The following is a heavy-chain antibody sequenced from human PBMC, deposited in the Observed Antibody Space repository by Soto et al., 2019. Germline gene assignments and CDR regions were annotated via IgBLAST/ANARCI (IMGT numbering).Heavy chain of an antibody. D-gene: IGHD2-2*01. CDR3: ARAPTSHPRGWFDP. CDR2: IYHSGST. V-gene: IGHV4-30-2*01. CDR1: GGSISSGGYS. J-gene: IGHJ5*02. Sequence: QLQLQESGSGLVKPSQTLSLTCAVSGGSISSGGYSWSWIRQPPGKGLEWIGYIYHSGSTYYNPSLKSRVTMSVDRSKNQSSLKLSSVTAADTAVYYCARAPTSHPRGWFDPWGQGTLVTVSS.